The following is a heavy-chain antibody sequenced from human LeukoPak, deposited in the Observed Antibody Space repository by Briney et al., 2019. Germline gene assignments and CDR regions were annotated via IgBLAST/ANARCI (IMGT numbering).Heavy chain of an antibody. CDR3: ARLAVYSYGYNYYYMDV. Sequence: GSVKVSCKASGGTFSSYAISWVRRAPGQGLEWMGGIIAYNGNTNYAQKLQGRVTMTTDTSTSTAYMELRSLRSDDTAVYYCARLAVYSYGYNYYYMDVWGKGTTVTISS. J-gene: IGHJ6*03. CDR1: GGTFSSYA. D-gene: IGHD5-18*01. CDR2: IIAYNGNT. V-gene: IGHV1-18*01.